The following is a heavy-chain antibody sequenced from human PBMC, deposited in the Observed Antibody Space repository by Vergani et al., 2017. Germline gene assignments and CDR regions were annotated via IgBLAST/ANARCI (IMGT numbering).Heavy chain of an antibody. V-gene: IGHV5-51*01. D-gene: IGHD4-17*01. J-gene: IGHJ5*02. CDR3: ARHTTVTES. Sequence: EVELVQSGPEMRKPGESLKISCKGSEYSFGNYWIGWVRQMPGKGLEWMGIIYPADSDTRYSPSFQGQVTISADKSISTAFLQWDSLKASDTALYYCARHTTVTESWGQGTLVTVSS. CDR1: EYSFGNYW. CDR2: IYPADSDT.